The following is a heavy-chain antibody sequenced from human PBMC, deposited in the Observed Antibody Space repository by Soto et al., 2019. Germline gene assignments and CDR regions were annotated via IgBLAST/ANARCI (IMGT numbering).Heavy chain of an antibody. CDR1: GYSFITYG. J-gene: IGHJ6*02. D-gene: IGHD2-15*01. CDR3: AREGSRPYYYYGMDV. CDR2: ISTYNGDT. Sequence: QVQLVQSGAEVKKPGASVKVSCKASGYSFITYGIAWVRQAPGQGLEWMGWISTYNGDTDYAQNLQGRVIMTTDTSTTTAYMELRSLRSDDTAVYYCAREGSRPYYYYGMDVWGQGTTVSVSS. V-gene: IGHV1-18*01.